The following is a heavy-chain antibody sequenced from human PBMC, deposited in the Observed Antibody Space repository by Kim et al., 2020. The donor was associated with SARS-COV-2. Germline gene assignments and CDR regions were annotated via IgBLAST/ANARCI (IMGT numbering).Heavy chain of an antibody. J-gene: IGHJ5*02. CDR1: GGSISSYY. Sequence: SETLSLTCTVSGGSISSYYWSWIRQPPGKGLEWIGYIYYSGSTNYNPSLKSRVTISVDTSKNQFSLKLSSVTAADTAVYYCARGVSSSWYPSNWFDPWGQGTLVTVSS. CDR3: ARGVSSSWYPSNWFDP. CDR2: IYYSGST. D-gene: IGHD6-13*01. V-gene: IGHV4-59*01.